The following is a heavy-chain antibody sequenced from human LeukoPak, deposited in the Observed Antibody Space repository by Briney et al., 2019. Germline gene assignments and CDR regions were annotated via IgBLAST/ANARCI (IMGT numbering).Heavy chain of an antibody. CDR2: IWYDGSNK. J-gene: IGHJ4*02. D-gene: IGHD7-27*01. CDR1: GFTFSSYG. CDR3: ARDKAGDHDY. V-gene: IGHV3-33*01. Sequence: GGSLRLSCAASGFTFSSYGMHWVRQAPGKGLEWVAVIWYDGSNKYYADSVKGRFTISRDNSKNTLDLQMTSLRDEHTAVYYCARDKAGDHDYWGQGTLVTVSS.